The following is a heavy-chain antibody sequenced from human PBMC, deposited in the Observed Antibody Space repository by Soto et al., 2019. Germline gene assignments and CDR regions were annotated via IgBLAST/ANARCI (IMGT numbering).Heavy chain of an antibody. CDR2: IIPIFDTA. CDR3: ARGSAVLADHYFDY. D-gene: IGHD3-3*02. Sequence: QVQLVQSGAEVKKPGSSVKVSCRASGGTFSNYAINWVRQATGQGLEWMGRIIPIFDTANYGQKFLGRLTITVDKSTTTAYMELSSLTYEDTAVYFCARGSAVLADHYFDYWGQGTLVTVSS. J-gene: IGHJ4*02. CDR1: GGTFSNYA. V-gene: IGHV1-69*06.